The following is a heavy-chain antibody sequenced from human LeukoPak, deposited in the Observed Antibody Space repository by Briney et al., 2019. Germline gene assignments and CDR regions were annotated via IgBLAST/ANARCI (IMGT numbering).Heavy chain of an antibody. D-gene: IGHD3-3*01. Sequence: GASVKVSCKASGGTFSSYAISWVRQAPGQGLEWMGGIIPIFGTANYAQKFQGRVTITADESTSTAYMELSSLRSEDTAVYYCARDVGDFRSGRYAATMDVWGQGTTVTVSS. CDR3: ARDVGDFRSGRYAATMDV. CDR1: GGTFSSYA. J-gene: IGHJ6*02. CDR2: IIPIFGTA. V-gene: IGHV1-69*13.